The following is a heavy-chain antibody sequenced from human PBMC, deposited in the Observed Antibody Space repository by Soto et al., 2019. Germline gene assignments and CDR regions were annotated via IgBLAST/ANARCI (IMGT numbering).Heavy chain of an antibody. J-gene: IGHJ6*02. CDR1: GFTFSSYA. CDR2: ISYDGSNK. CDR3: ARDRVGHYYYYGMDV. Sequence: QVQLVESGGGVVQPGRSLRLSCAASGFTFSSYAMHWVRQAPGKGLEWVAVISYDGSNKYYADSVKGRFTISRDNSKNTLYLQMNSLRAEDTAVYYCARDRVGHYYYYGMDVWGQGTTATVSS. D-gene: IGHD3-10*01. V-gene: IGHV3-30-3*01.